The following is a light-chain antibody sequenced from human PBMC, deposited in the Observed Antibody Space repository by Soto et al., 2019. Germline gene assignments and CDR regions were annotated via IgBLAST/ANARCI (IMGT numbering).Light chain of an antibody. CDR1: QSVSENY. CDR3: QQYASSIT. Sequence: DIVLTQSPGTLSFSPGDSATLSCRASQSVSENYLAWYQQKPGRTPRILIYGASNRATGVPDRFSGTGSGTQLTLTISRLEPEDFAVYYCQQYASSITFGGGT. J-gene: IGKJ4*01. CDR2: GAS. V-gene: IGKV3-20*01.